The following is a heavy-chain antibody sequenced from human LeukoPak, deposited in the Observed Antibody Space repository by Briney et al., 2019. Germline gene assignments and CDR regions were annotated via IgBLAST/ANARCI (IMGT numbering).Heavy chain of an antibody. Sequence: ASVKVSCKASGYTFTGYYMHWVRQAPGQGLEWVGWINPNSGGTNYAQKFQGRVTMTRDTSISTAYMELSRLRSDDTAVYYCARAVYSNYVDAFDIWGQGTMVTVSS. CDR1: GYTFTGYY. CDR2: INPNSGGT. D-gene: IGHD4-11*01. J-gene: IGHJ3*02. CDR3: ARAVYSNYVDAFDI. V-gene: IGHV1-2*02.